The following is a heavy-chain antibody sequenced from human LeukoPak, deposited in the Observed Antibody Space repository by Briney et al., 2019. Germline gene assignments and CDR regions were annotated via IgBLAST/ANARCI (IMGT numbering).Heavy chain of an antibody. CDR2: INPNSGGT. CDR1: GYTFTGYY. D-gene: IGHD3-10*01. CDR3: ARERNYMVRGDITLGY. V-gene: IGHV1-2*02. J-gene: IGHJ4*02. Sequence: ASVKVSCKASGYTFTGYYMHGVRQAPGQGLEWMGWINPNSGGTNYAQKFQGRVTMTRDTSISTAYMELSRLRSDDTAVYYCARERNYMVRGDITLGYWGQGTLVTVSS.